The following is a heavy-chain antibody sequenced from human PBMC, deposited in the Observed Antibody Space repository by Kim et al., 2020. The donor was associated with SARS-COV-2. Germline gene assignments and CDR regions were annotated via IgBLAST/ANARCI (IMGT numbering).Heavy chain of an antibody. V-gene: IGHV3-23*01. D-gene: IGHD3-22*01. CDR3: AKDSSSGIGLSSGYSDY. J-gene: IGHJ4*02. Sequence: GKGRFPIARDNSKNTLYLQMNSLRAEDTAVYYCAKDSSSGIGLSSGYSDYWGQGTLVTVSS.